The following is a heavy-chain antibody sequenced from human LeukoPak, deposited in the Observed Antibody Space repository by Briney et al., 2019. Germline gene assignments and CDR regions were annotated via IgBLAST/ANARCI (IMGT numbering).Heavy chain of an antibody. Sequence: SETLSLTCSVSGGSISSDTYYWGCIRQPPGKGLEWIGSIYSSGSTYYNPSLKSRVTMSIDTSKNQFSLKLSSVTAADTAVYYCARDPRRTSNRGYSYGIDYWGQGTLVTVSS. CDR2: IYSSGST. CDR1: GGSISSDTYY. J-gene: IGHJ4*02. CDR3: ARDPRRTSNRGYSYGIDY. D-gene: IGHD5-18*01. V-gene: IGHV4-39*07.